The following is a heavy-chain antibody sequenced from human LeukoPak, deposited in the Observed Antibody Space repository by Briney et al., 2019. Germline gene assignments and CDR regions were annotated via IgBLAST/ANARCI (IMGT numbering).Heavy chain of an antibody. CDR1: GFTFSSYA. CDR2: IWYDGSNK. J-gene: IGHJ3*02. V-gene: IGHV3-33*08. D-gene: IGHD6-13*01. CDR3: AREGYSSSWYAAFDI. Sequence: PGGSLRLSCAASGFTFSSYAMSWVRQAPGKGLEWVAVIWYDGSNKYYADSVKGRFTISRDNSKNTLYLQMNSLRAEDTAVYYCAREGYSSSWYAAFDIWGQGTMVTVSS.